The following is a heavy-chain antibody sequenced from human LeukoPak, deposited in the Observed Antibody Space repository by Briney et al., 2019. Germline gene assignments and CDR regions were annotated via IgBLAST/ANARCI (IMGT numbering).Heavy chain of an antibody. V-gene: IGHV3-23*01. CDR2: ISGSDDGT. Sequence: GGSLRLSCAASGFTFSTYAMSWVRQIPGKGLEWVSAISGSDDGTYYADSVKGRFTISRDNTKNTLYLQMNSLRAEDTAVYYCVLYYYGSGSYLGVFDYWGQGTLVTVSS. J-gene: IGHJ4*02. CDR3: VLYYYGSGSYLGVFDY. CDR1: GFTFSTYA. D-gene: IGHD3-10*01.